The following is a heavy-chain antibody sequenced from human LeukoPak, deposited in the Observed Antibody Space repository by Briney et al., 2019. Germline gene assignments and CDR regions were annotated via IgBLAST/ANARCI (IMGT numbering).Heavy chain of an antibody. J-gene: IGHJ4*02. Sequence: GASVNVSCKASGYTFTSYGISWVRQAPGQGLEWMGWISAYNGNTNYAQKLQGRVTMTTDTSTSTAYMELRSLKLHVTAVYYCARDRQLFVIVPAADYYFDYWGQGTLVTVSS. V-gene: IGHV1-18*01. CDR2: ISAYNGNT. D-gene: IGHD2-2*01. CDR3: ARDRQLFVIVPAADYYFDY. CDR1: GYTFTSYG.